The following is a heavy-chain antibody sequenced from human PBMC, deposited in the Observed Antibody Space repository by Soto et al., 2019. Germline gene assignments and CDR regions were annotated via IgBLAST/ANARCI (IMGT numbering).Heavy chain of an antibody. CDR2: IIPIFGTA. V-gene: IGHV1-69*13. D-gene: IGHD3-9*01. Sequence: GASVKVSCKASGGTFSSYAISWVRQAPGQGLEWMGGIIPIFGTANYAQKFQGRVTITADESTSTAYMELSSLRSEDTAVYYCASGRRYFDWLPRDYYGMDVWGQGTTVTVSS. CDR3: ASGRRYFDWLPRDYYGMDV. CDR1: GGTFSSYA. J-gene: IGHJ6*02.